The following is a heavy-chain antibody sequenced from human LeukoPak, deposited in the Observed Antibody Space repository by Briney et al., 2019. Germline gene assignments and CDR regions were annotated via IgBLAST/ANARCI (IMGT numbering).Heavy chain of an antibody. V-gene: IGHV1-2*06. CDR2: INPNSGGT. J-gene: IGHJ4*02. Sequence: ASVKVSCKASGYTFTCYYMHWVRQAPGQGLEWMGRINPNSGGTNYAQKLQGRVTMTTDTSTSTAYMELRSLRSDDTAVYYCARDRSPVRRYFDWLPYYFDYWGQGTLVTVSS. D-gene: IGHD3-9*01. CDR3: ARDRSPVRRYFDWLPYYFDY. CDR1: GYTFTCYY.